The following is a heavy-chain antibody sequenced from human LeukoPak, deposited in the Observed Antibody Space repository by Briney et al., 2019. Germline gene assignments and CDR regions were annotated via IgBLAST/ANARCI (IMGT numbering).Heavy chain of an antibody. CDR2: ISGVDGST. D-gene: IGHD7-27*01. Sequence: GGSLRPSCAASGFTFSIYAMSWVRQAPGKGLEWVAAISGVDGSTYYADSVKGRLTISRDISKNTLYLQMNSLRAEDTAVYYCAKVGRLTDFDYWGQGTLVTVSS. CDR3: AKVGRLTDFDY. CDR1: GFTFSIYA. J-gene: IGHJ4*02. V-gene: IGHV3-23*01.